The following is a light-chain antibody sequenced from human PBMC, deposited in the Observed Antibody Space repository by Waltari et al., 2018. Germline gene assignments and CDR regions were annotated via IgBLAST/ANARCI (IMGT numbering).Light chain of an antibody. CDR1: PTALYDSHNTNY. Sequence: DIVMTQSPDSLAVSLGGRATIHCKSSPTALYDSHNTNYLAWYHQKPGQPPNLLINWASTRKSWVPDRFSGSGSGTDFTLTISTLQAEAVAVYYCHQYYSTPYSYGQGTKLEIK. CDR3: HQYYSTPYS. V-gene: IGKV4-1*01. CDR2: WAS. J-gene: IGKJ2*03.